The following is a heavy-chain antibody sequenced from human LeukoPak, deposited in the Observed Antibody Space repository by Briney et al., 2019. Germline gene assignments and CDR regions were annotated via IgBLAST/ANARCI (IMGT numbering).Heavy chain of an antibody. V-gene: IGHV5-51*01. Sequence: GESLKISCKGSGYSFTSYWIGWVRQMPGKGLEWMGIIYPGDSDTRYSPSFQGQVTISADKSISTAYLQRSSLKASDTAMYCCARTQKGYYDSSGYSGPWGQGTMVTVSS. CDR1: GYSFTSYW. D-gene: IGHD3-22*01. CDR3: ARTQKGYYDSSGYSGP. CDR2: IYPGDSDT. J-gene: IGHJ3*01.